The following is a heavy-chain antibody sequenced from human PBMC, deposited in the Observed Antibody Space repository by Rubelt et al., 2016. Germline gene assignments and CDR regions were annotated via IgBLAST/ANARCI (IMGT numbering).Heavy chain of an antibody. J-gene: IGHJ3*02. CDR3: ARGELIVVAHDAFDI. CDR1: GGSISSYY. Sequence: QVQLQQWGAGLLKPSETLSLTCTVSGGSISSYYWSWIRQPPGKGLEWIGYIYYSGSTNYNPSLKSRVTISVDTSKNQFSLKLSSGTAADTAVYYCARGELIVVAHDAFDIWGQGTMVTVSS. D-gene: IGHD3-22*01. V-gene: IGHV4-59*12. CDR2: IYYSGST.